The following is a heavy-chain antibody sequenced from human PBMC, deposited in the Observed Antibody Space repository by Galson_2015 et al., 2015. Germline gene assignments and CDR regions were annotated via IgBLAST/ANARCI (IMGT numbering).Heavy chain of an antibody. D-gene: IGHD6-19*01. J-gene: IGHJ4*02. V-gene: IGHV1-8*01. Sequence: CKASGYTFPSSEINWVRQATGQGLEWVGWMKPNSGNTGYAQKFQGRVTMTRNTSISTAYMELSSLRSEDTAVYYCARAPLGSSSGWNDYWGQGTLVTVSS. CDR2: MKPNSGNT. CDR1: GYTFPSSE. CDR3: ARAPLGSSSGWNDY.